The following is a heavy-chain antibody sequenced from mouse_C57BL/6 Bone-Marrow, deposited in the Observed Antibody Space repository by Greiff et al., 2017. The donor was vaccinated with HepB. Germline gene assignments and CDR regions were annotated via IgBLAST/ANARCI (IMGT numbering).Heavy chain of an antibody. CDR3: ARDYYGSSYEYFDV. CDR1: GYTFTSYG. D-gene: IGHD1-1*01. J-gene: IGHJ1*03. CDR2: IYPRSGNT. Sequence: QVHVKQSGAELARPGASVKLSCKASGYTFTSYGISWVKQRTGQGLEWIGEIYPRSGNTYYNEKFKGKATLTADKSSSTAYMELRSLTSEDSAVYFCARDYYGSSYEYFDVWGTGTTVTVSS. V-gene: IGHV1-81*01.